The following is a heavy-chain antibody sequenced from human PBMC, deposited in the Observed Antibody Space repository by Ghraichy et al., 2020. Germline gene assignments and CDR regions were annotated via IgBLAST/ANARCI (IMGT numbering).Heavy chain of an antibody. J-gene: IGHJ4*02. V-gene: IGHV3-7*04. CDR3: VRGGYIYGSNPVDY. D-gene: IGHD5-18*01. Sequence: GGSLRLSCAASGFTFNTYYMTWVRQAPGKGLEWVANIKQDGGGKYYVDSVKGRFTISRDNAKDTVYLQMNSLRAEDTAVYYCVRGGYIYGSNPVDYWGQGTQVTVSS. CDR2: IKQDGGGK. CDR1: GFTFNTYY.